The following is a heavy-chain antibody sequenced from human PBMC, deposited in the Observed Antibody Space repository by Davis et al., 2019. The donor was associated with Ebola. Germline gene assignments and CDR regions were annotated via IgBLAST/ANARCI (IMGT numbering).Heavy chain of an antibody. V-gene: IGHV4-59*12. CDR2: IYYSGST. J-gene: IGHJ5*02. CDR3: ARGHYCSGGSCYSSDWFDP. CDR1: GGSISSYY. Sequence: SETLSLTCTVSGGSISSYYWSWIRQPPGKGLEWIGYIYYSGSTYYNPSLKSRVTISVDTSKNQFSLKLSSVTAADTAVYYCARGHYCSGGSCYSSDWFDPWGQGSLVTVSS. D-gene: IGHD2-15*01.